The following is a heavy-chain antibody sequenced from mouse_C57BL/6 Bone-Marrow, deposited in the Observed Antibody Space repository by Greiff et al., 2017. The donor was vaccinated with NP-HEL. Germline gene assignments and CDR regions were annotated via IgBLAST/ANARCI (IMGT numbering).Heavy chain of an antibody. CDR3: AVLWYQAWFAY. Sequence: QVQLQQSGAELARPGASVKLSCKASGYTFTSYGISWVKQRTGQGLEWIGEIYPRSGNTYYNEKFKGKATLTADKSSSTAYMELRSLTSEDSAVYFCAVLWYQAWFAYWGQGTLVTVSA. D-gene: IGHD2-1*01. V-gene: IGHV1-81*01. J-gene: IGHJ3*01. CDR1: GYTFTSYG. CDR2: IYPRSGNT.